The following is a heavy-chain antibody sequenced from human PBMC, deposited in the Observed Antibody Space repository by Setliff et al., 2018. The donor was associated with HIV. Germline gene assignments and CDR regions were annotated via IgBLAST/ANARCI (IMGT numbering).Heavy chain of an antibody. CDR2: IGPYNDRT. Sequence: ASVKVSCKTSGYMFIAYGMSWVRRAPGQGLEWMGWIGPYNDRTEYAQEFQGRVSLTIDTSASTAYMELRSLRSDDTAVYYCARDDGGYNSAEAFDVWGQGTMVTVSS. D-gene: IGHD5-18*01. CDR3: ARDDGGYNSAEAFDV. V-gene: IGHV1-18*01. CDR1: GYMFIAYG. J-gene: IGHJ3*01.